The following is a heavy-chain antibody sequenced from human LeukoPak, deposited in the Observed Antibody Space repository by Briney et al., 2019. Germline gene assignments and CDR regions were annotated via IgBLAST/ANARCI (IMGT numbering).Heavy chain of an antibody. CDR1: GFPASSNY. D-gene: IGHD3-10*01. CDR2: IYSGGST. V-gene: IGHV3-66*01. Sequence: GGSLRLSCAASGFPASSNYMSWVRQAPGKGLEWVSVIYSGGSTYYADSVKGRFTISRDNSKNTLYLQMNSLRAEDTAVYYCARGRVRGVITGYYFDYWGQGTLVTVSS. CDR3: ARGRVRGVITGYYFDY. J-gene: IGHJ4*02.